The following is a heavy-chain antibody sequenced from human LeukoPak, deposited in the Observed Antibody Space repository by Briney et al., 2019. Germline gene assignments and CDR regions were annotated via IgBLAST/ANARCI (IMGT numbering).Heavy chain of an antibody. CDR2: IYPGDSDT. D-gene: IGHD2-21*02. J-gene: IGHJ4*02. CDR3: ASVAYCGVDCYPGGGFDY. V-gene: IGHV5-51*01. Sequence: GESLKISCKGSGYSFTRYWIGWVRQMPGKGLEWMGIIYPGDSDTKYSPSFQGQVTISADKSISTAYLQWSSLKASDTAMYYCASVAYCGVDCYPGGGFDYWGQGTLVTVSS. CDR1: GYSFTRYW.